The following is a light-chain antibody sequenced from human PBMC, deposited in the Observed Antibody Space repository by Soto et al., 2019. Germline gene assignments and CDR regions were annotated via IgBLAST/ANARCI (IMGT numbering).Light chain of an antibody. Sequence: DIQVTQSPPTLSASVGDRVTITCRASQTISTWMAWYQQKPGKAPKLLIFDASTLESGVPSRFSGSGSGTTFTLTISSLQSDDFATYYCLQYNGYYRTFGQGTKVDNK. J-gene: IGKJ1*01. V-gene: IGKV1-5*01. CDR3: LQYNGYYRT. CDR1: QTISTW. CDR2: DAS.